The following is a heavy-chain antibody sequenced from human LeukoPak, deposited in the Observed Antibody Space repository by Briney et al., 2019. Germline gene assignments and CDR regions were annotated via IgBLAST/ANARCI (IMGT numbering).Heavy chain of an antibody. Sequence: GGSLRLSCAASGFTFSSYSMNWVRQAPGKGLEWVSSISSSSSYIYYADSVKGRFTISRDNAKNSLYLQMNSLRAEDTAVYYCARVSAAAGTDYWGQGTLVTVSS. CDR3: ARVSAAAGTDY. CDR2: ISSSSSYI. V-gene: IGHV3-21*01. D-gene: IGHD6-13*01. J-gene: IGHJ4*02. CDR1: GFTFSSYS.